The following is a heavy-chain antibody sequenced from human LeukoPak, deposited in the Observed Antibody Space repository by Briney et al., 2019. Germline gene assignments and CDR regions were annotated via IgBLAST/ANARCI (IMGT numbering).Heavy chain of an antibody. Sequence: SETLSLTCAVSGGSISSSNWWSWVRQPPGKGLEWIGEIHHSGSTNYNPSLKSRVTISVDKSKNQFSLKLSSVTAADTAVYYCAGHLGQLVYYFDYWGQGTLVTVSS. V-gene: IGHV4-4*02. CDR2: IHHSGST. D-gene: IGHD6-13*01. CDR1: GGSISSSNW. J-gene: IGHJ4*02. CDR3: AGHLGQLVYYFDY.